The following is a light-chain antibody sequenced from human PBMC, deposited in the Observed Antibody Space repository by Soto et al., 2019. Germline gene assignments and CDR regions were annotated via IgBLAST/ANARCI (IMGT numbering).Light chain of an antibody. V-gene: IGLV4-69*01. CDR3: QTWGTGIHYV. J-gene: IGLJ1*01. CDR1: SGHSSYA. Sequence: QSVLTQSPSASASLGASVKLTCTLSSGHSSYAIAWHQQQPEKGPRYLMKLNSDGSHSKGDGIPDRFSGSSSGAERYLTISSLQSEDEADYYYQTWGTGIHYVFGTGTKLTVL. CDR2: LNSDGSH.